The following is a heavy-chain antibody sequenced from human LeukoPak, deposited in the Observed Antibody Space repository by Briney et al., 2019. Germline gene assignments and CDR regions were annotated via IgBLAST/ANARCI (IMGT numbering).Heavy chain of an antibody. V-gene: IGHV4-34*01. J-gene: IGHJ4*02. Sequence: PSETLSLTCAVYGGSFSGYYWSWIRQPPGKGLEWIGEINHSGSTNYNPSLKSRVTISVDTSKNQFSLKLSSVTAADTAVYYCASTGTTEYYFDYWGQGTLVTVSS. CDR2: INHSGST. CDR3: ASTGTTEYYFDY. D-gene: IGHD1-7*01. CDR1: GGSFSGYY.